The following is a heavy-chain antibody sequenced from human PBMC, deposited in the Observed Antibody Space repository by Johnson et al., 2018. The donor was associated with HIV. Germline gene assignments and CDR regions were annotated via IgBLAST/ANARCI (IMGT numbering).Heavy chain of an antibody. CDR1: GFTFSSYD. CDR2: IGTAGDT. V-gene: IGHV3-13*01. Sequence: VQLVESGGGVVQPGGSLRLSCAASGFTFSSYDMHWVRQATGKGLEWVSAIGTAGDTYYPGSVKGRFTISRDNSKNSLYLQMNSLRTEDTALYYCAKDGSGDVRGAFDIWGQGTMVTVSS. CDR3: AKDGSGDVRGAFDI. J-gene: IGHJ3*02. D-gene: IGHD3-10*02.